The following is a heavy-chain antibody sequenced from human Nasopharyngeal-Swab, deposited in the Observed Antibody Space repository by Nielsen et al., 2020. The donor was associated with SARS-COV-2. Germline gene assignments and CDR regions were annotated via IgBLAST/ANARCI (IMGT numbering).Heavy chain of an antibody. V-gene: IGHV3-30*03. D-gene: IGHD1-26*01. CDR2: ISYDGSNK. Sequence: WIRQPPGKGLEWVAVISYDGSNKYYADSVKGRFTISRDNSKNTLYLQMNSLRAEDTAVYYCARWAPSLGYWGQGTLVTVSS. J-gene: IGHJ4*02. CDR3: ARWAPSLGY.